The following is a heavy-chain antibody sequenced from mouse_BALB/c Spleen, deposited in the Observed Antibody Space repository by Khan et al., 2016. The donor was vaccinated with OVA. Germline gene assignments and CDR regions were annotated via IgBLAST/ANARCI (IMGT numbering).Heavy chain of an antibody. CDR3: ASHLTGSFAY. V-gene: IGHV5-6*01. CDR2: ISRGGDYT. D-gene: IGHD4-1*01. CDR1: GFTFSSYS. Sequence: EVQLVESGGDLVKPGGSLKLSCAASGFTFSSYSMSWVRQTPDKRLEWVATISRGGDYTYYPDSVKGRFIISRDNAKNTLYLQMSSLKSEDTAMCYCASHLTGSFAYWGQGTLVTVSA. J-gene: IGHJ3*01.